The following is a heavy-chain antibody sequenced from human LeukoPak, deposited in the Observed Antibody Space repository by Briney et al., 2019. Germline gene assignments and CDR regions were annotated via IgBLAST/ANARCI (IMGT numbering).Heavy chain of an antibody. D-gene: IGHD4-11*01. CDR2: IYYSGST. V-gene: IGHV4-59*01. Sequence: SETLSLTCTVSGGSISSYYWSRIRQPPGKGLEWIGYIYYSGSTNYNPSLKSRVTISVDTSKNQFSLKLSSVTAADTAVYYCARAPTVTSAFDIWGQGTMVTVSS. CDR3: ARAPTVTSAFDI. CDR1: GGSISSYY. J-gene: IGHJ3*02.